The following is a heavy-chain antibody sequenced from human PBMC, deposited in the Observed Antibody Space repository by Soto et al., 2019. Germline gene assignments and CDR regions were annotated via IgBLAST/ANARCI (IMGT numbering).Heavy chain of an antibody. D-gene: IGHD6-19*01. CDR1: GYSFTNYW. V-gene: IGHV5-51*01. CDR3: ARLFDTSGWYDY. Sequence: GESLKISCKGSGYSFTNYWIGWVRQMPGKGLERMGIIYPGDSDTRYSPSFQGQVTISADKSITTTYLQWSSLKASDTAIYYCARLFDTSGWYDYWGQGTLVTVSS. J-gene: IGHJ4*02. CDR2: IYPGDSDT.